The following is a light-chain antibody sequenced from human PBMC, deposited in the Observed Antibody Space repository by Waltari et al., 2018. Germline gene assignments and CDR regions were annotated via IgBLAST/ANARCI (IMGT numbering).Light chain of an antibody. J-gene: IGLJ1*01. V-gene: IGLV2-14*03. Sequence: QSALTQPASVPGPPGQSITISCTGTSSDAGGYNYVSWYQQHPGKAPKLMIYDVSNRPSGVSNRFSGSKSGNTASLTISGLQAEDEADYYCSSYTSSSTFWVFGTGTKVTVL. CDR3: SSYTSSSTFWV. CDR2: DVS. CDR1: SSDAGGYNY.